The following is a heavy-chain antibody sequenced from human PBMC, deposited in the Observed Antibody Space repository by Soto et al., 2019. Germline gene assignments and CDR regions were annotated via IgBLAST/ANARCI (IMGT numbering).Heavy chain of an antibody. J-gene: IGHJ6*02. V-gene: IGHV1-69*18. Sequence: QVQLLQSGAGVRRPGSSVRVSCKSSGDNFSTFGMSWVRQAPGQGLEWMGRIIPIFGTTNYAQKFQGRNTITADEPTATATMELSSLRSDDTAVYYCARDPARIRGLNALDVWGQGTTVSVFS. CDR1: GDNFSTFG. D-gene: IGHD3-10*01. CDR3: ARDPARIRGLNALDV. CDR2: IIPIFGTT.